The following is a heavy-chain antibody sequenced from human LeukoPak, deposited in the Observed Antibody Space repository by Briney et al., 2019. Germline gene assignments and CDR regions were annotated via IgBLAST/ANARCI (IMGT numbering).Heavy chain of an antibody. V-gene: IGHV3-9*01. Sequence: GGSLRLSCAASGFTFDDYAMHWVRQAPGKGLEWVSGISWNSGSIGYADSVKGRFTISRDNAKNSLYLQMNSLRAEDTALDYCSKAPRKLVTSDAFDILGQGTMVTVSS. CDR2: ISWNSGSI. CDR1: GFTFDDYA. CDR3: SKAPRKLVTSDAFDI. J-gene: IGHJ3*02. D-gene: IGHD4-17*01.